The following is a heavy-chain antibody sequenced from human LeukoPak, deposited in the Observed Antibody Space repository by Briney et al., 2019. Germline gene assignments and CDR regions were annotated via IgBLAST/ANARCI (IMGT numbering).Heavy chain of an antibody. D-gene: IGHD3-10*01. V-gene: IGHV4-61*05. CDR3: ASLLRGITMVRGVMYYFDY. CDR1: GGSISSSTYY. CDR2: IYYSGST. Sequence: PSETLSLTCTVSGGSISSSTYYWGWIRQPPGKGLEWIGYIYYSGSTNYNPSLKSRVTISVDTSKNQFSLKLSSVTAADTAVYYCASLLRGITMVRGVMYYFDYWGQGTLVTVSS. J-gene: IGHJ4*02.